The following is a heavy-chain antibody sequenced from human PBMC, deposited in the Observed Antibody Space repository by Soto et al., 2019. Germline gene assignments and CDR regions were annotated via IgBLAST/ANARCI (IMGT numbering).Heavy chain of an antibody. Sequence: GGSLRLSCAASGFTFSNYAMSWVRLAPGKGLEWVSAISGSGGSTYYADSVKGRFTISRDNSKNTLYLQMNSLRAEDTAVYYCAKELKYYYDSSGYYYYWGQGTLGTISS. CDR2: ISGSGGST. CDR3: AKELKYYYDSSGYYYY. CDR1: GFTFSNYA. D-gene: IGHD3-22*01. J-gene: IGHJ4*02. V-gene: IGHV3-23*01.